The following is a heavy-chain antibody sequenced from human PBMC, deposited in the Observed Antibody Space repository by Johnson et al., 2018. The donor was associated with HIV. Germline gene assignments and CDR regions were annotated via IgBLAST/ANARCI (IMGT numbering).Heavy chain of an antibody. D-gene: IGHD6-13*01. CDR2: ISYDGSYQ. CDR1: GFTFSSYA. J-gene: IGHJ3*02. CDR3: AREPSIAAAGGDGAFDI. V-gene: IGHV3-30*04. Sequence: QVQLVESGGGVVQPGRSLRLSCAASGFTFSSYAMHWVRQAPGKGLELVAVISYDGSYQYYADSAKGRFTISRDNSKNTLYLQMNSLRAEDTAVYYCAREPSIAAAGGDGAFDIWGRGTMLTVSS.